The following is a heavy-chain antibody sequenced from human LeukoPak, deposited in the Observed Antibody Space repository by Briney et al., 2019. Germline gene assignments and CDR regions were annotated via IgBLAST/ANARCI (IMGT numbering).Heavy chain of an antibody. D-gene: IGHD6-19*01. Sequence: GGSLRLSCAACGFTFSTYVMYWVRQAPGKGLEYVSGISSNGGSTYYVNAVKGRFTISRDNSKNTLYLQMGSLRADDMAVYYCARDKAGYMDVWGKGTTVTVSS. J-gene: IGHJ6*03. CDR3: ARDKAGYMDV. CDR2: ISSNGGST. V-gene: IGHV3-64*01. CDR1: GFTFSTYV.